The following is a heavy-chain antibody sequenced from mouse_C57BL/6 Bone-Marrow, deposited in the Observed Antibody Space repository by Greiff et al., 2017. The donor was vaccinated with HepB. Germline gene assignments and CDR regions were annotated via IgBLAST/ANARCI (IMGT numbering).Heavy chain of an antibody. V-gene: IGHV7-1*01. CDR3: ARYDHYYAMDY. J-gene: IGHJ4*01. Sequence: EVMLVESGGGLVQSGRSLRLSCATSGFTFSDFYMEWVRQAPGKGLEWIAASRNKANDYTTEYSASVKGRVIVSRDTSQSILYLQMNALRAEDTAIYYGARYDHYYAMDYWGQGTSVTVSS. CDR1: GFTFSDFY. CDR2: SRNKANDYTT.